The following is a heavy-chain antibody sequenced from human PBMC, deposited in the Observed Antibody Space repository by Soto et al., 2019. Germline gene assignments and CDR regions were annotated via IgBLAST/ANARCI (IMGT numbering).Heavy chain of an antibody. V-gene: IGHV3-23*01. CDR1: GFTFSSYA. J-gene: IGHJ4*02. D-gene: IGHD2-15*01. Sequence: EVQLLESGGGLVQPGGSLRLSCAGSGFTFSSYAMSWVRQAPGKGLEWVSAISGSGGSTYYADSVKGRFTISRDNSKNTLYMQMNSLRAEDTAVYYCAKEPDIVVVVAATLLFEYWGQGTLVTVSS. CDR2: ISGSGGST. CDR3: AKEPDIVVVVAATLLFEY.